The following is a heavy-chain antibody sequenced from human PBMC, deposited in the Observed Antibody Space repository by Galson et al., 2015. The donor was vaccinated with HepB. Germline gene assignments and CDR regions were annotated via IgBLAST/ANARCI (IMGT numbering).Heavy chain of an antibody. Sequence: SLRLSCAASGFTFSSYGMHWVRQAPGKGLEWVAIISSDGSNKYYADSVKGRFTISRDNSKNTLYLQMNSLRTEDTAVYFCAKLWDGYNSDAFDIWGQGTMVTVSS. J-gene: IGHJ3*02. CDR1: GFTFSSYG. CDR3: AKLWDGYNSDAFDI. D-gene: IGHD5-24*01. CDR2: ISSDGSNK. V-gene: IGHV3-30*18.